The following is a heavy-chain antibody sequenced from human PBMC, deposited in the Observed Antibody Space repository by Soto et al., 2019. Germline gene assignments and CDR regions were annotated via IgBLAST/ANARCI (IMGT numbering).Heavy chain of an antibody. V-gene: IGHV3-9*01. CDR3: AASRGYDSSGYSGYYYGMDV. D-gene: IGHD3-22*01. J-gene: IGHJ6*02. Sequence: DVQLVESGGGLVQPGRSLRLSCAASGFTFDDYAMHWVRQRPGRGLEWVSGITWNSDEIGYPDSVKGRFSISRDNAKKDRYLQMNRLRPDDTALYYCAASRGYDSSGYSGYYYGMDVWGQGTTVTVSS. CDR1: GFTFDDYA. CDR2: ITWNSDEI.